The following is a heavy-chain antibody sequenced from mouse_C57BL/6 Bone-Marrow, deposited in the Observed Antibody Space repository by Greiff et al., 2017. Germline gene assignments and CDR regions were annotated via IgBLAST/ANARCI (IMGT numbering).Heavy chain of an antibody. J-gene: IGHJ4*01. D-gene: IGHD2-1*01. CDR1: GYTFTSYG. CDR3: ARRGGRGNYVFYAMDY. Sequence: VQLQQSGAELARPGASVKLSCKASGYTFTSYGISWVKQRTGQGLEWIGEIYPRSGNTYYNEKFKGKATLTADKSSSTAYMALRSLTSEDSAVYFCARRGGRGNYVFYAMDYWGQGTSVTVSS. V-gene: IGHV1-81*01. CDR2: IYPRSGNT.